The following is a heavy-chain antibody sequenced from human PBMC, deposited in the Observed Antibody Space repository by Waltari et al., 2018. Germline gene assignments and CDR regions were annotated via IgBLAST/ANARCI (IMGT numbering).Heavy chain of an antibody. CDR1: GFTFSSYA. V-gene: IGHV3-30*18. J-gene: IGHJ4*02. CDR2: ISYDGSNK. D-gene: IGHD4-17*01. Sequence: QVQLVESGGGVVQPGRSLSLSCAASGFTFSSYAMHCVRQAPGKGLEWVAVISYDGSNKYYADSVKGRFTISRDNSKNTLYLQMNSLRAEDTAVYYCAKDSYGDYFAHFDYWGQGTLVTVSS. CDR3: AKDSYGDYFAHFDY.